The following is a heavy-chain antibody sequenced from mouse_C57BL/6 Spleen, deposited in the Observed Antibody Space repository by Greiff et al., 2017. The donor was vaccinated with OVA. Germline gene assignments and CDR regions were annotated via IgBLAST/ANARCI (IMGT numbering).Heavy chain of an antibody. Sequence: VQLQQPGAELVKPGASVKLSCKASGYTFTSYWMQWVKQRPGQGLEWIGEIDPSDSYTNYNQKFKGKATLTVDTSSSTAYMQLSSLTSEGSAVYYCANDGNYRAWFAYWGQGTLVTVSA. CDR2: IDPSDSYT. J-gene: IGHJ3*01. CDR1: GYTFTSYW. D-gene: IGHD2-1*01. V-gene: IGHV1-50*01. CDR3: ANDGNYRAWFAY.